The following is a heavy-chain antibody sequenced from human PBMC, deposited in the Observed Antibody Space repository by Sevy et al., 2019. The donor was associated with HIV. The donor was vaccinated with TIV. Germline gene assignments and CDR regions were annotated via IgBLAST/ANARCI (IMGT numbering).Heavy chain of an antibody. CDR2: ISSGSSYI. Sequence: GGSLRLSCAASGFTFSYYDLNWVRQAPGKGLEWVSSISSGSSYIYYADSVKGRFTISRDNALNSLFLQMNSLRAEDTAVYYCAKDGAYYGSDGMDVWGQGTTVTVSS. D-gene: IGHD3-10*01. V-gene: IGHV3-21*01. CDR3: AKDGAYYGSDGMDV. J-gene: IGHJ6*02. CDR1: GFTFSYYD.